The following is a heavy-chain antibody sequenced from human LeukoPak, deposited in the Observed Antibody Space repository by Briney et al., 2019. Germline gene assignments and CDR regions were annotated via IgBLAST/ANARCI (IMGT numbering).Heavy chain of an antibody. Sequence: ESGPGLVKPSETLSLTCTVSGGSISSYYWSWIRQPPGKGLEWIGYIYYSGSTNYNPSLKSRVTISVDTSKNQFSLKLSSVTAADTAVYYCARAPNDYGGNSFFDYWGQGTLVTVSS. D-gene: IGHD4-23*01. J-gene: IGHJ4*02. CDR1: GGSISSYY. V-gene: IGHV4-59*08. CDR3: ARAPNDYGGNSFFDY. CDR2: IYYSGST.